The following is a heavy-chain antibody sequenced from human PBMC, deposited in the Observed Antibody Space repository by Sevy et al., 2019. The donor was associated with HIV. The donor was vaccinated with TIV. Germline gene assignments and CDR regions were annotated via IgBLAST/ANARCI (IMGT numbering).Heavy chain of an antibody. CDR3: AREIPDYVSGYYSVDAFDI. D-gene: IGHD3-22*01. J-gene: IGHJ3*02. CDR2: IISKFGTT. CDR1: GGSFSNFP. Sequence: ASVKVSCKASGGSFSNFPVSWVRQAPGQGLEWMGMIISKFGTTDYAQKFQGRVTITADESTPTAYMELTSLRSEDTAVYYCAREIPDYVSGYYSVDAFDIWGQGPKVPVSS. V-gene: IGHV1-69*13.